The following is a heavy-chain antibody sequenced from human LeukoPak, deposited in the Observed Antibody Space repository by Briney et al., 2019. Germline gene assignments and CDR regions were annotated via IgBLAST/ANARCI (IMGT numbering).Heavy chain of an antibody. CDR2: IPYDGRNK. CDR3: AREGDGDGYNSRGAYFDS. D-gene: IGHD5-24*01. V-gene: IGHV3-30*03. J-gene: IGHJ4*02. CDR1: GFTFRSYG. Sequence: GGSLRLSCAASGFTFRSYGMHWVRQAPGKGLEWVAVIPYDGRNKDYADSVKGRFAISRDNSKNTLYLQMNSLRPEDTAIYYCAREGDGDGYNSRGAYFDSWGQGTLVTVSS.